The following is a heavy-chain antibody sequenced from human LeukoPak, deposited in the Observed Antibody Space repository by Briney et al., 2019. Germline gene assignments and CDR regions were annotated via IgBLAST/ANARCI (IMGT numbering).Heavy chain of an antibody. CDR3: ARVGPRNVVVVAAGYWFHP. D-gene: IGHD2-15*01. Sequence: SETLSLTCAVYGVSFSGYYWSWIRQPPGKGLEWMGELNHSGSTNHKPSIESRVTISVDTSNNQLSLKLSSVTAADTAVYHCARVGPRNVVVVAAGYWFHPWGQGTLVTVSS. V-gene: IGHV4-34*01. CDR1: GVSFSGYY. CDR2: LNHSGST. J-gene: IGHJ5*02.